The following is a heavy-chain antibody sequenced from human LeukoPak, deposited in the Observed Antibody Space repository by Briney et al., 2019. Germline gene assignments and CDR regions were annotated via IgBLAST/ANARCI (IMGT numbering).Heavy chain of an antibody. J-gene: IGHJ4*02. Sequence: SGGSLRLSCAASGFTFSEYDMNWVRQAPGKGLEWVSSISSSSTSMNYADSLKGRFTISRDNAKSSLFLQMNSLRAEDTAVHYCVIHPGALWLNKNFDYWGQGTLVTVSS. CDR2: ISSSSTSM. CDR3: VIHPGALWLNKNFDY. V-gene: IGHV3-21*01. D-gene: IGHD3-10*01. CDR1: GFTFSEYD.